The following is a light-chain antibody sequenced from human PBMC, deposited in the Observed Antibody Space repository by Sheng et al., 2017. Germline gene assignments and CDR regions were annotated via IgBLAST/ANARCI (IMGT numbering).Light chain of an antibody. CDR3: QLWDSRSDCYV. CDR1: NIGSDS. Sequence: SYELTQPPSVSVAPGKTARITCGGNNIGSDSVHWYQQKPGQAPVVVVYDDSGRPSGIPERFSGSKSGNTATLTISSVEAGDEADYYCQLWDSRSDCYVFGTGTTVTVL. V-gene: IGLV3-21*03. J-gene: IGLJ1*01. CDR2: DDS.